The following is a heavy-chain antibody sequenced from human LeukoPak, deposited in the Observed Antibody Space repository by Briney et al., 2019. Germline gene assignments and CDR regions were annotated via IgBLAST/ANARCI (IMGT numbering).Heavy chain of an antibody. J-gene: IGHJ4*02. CDR1: GLPFSNPW. V-gene: IGHV3-15*01. CDR2: IKSKTDGGTT. D-gene: IGHD4-11*01. CDR3: TTGAVTTLDY. Sequence: PGGSLRLSCAASGLPFSNPWLSWVRRAPGKGLNWVGRIKSKTDGGTTDYAAPVKGRFTISRDDSKNTLYLQMNSLKTEETAVYYCTTGAVTTLDYWGQGTLVTVSS.